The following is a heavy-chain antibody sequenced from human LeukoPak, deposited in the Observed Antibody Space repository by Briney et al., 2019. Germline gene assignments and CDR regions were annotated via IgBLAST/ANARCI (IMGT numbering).Heavy chain of an antibody. CDR1: GYTFTSYG. CDR2: INPDSGGT. Sequence: ASVKVSRTASGYTFTSYGISWVRQAPGQGLEWMGWINPDSGGTNYAQKFQGWVTMTRDTSISTAYMEMSRLRSDDTAVYYCARALSPMTTGTMIVVVRETDAFDIWAKGQWSPSLQ. D-gene: IGHD3-22*01. CDR3: ARALSPMTTGTMIVVVRETDAFDI. J-gene: IGHJ3*02. V-gene: IGHV1-2*04.